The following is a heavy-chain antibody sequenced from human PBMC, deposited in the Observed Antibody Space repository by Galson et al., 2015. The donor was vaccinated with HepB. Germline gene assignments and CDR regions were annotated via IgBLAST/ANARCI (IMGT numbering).Heavy chain of an antibody. Sequence: SVKVSCKASGGTFSSYAISWVRQAPGQGLEWMGRIIPILGIANYAQKFQGRVTITADKSTSTAYMELSSLRSEDTAVYYCARAWEYCSGGSCYSYDYWGQGTLVTVSS. V-gene: IGHV1-69*04. CDR2: IIPILGIA. CDR3: ARAWEYCSGGSCYSYDY. D-gene: IGHD2-15*01. CDR1: GGTFSSYA. J-gene: IGHJ4*02.